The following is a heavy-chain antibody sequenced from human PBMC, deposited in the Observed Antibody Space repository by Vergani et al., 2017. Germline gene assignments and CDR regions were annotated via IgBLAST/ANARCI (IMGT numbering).Heavy chain of an antibody. Sequence: VQLQESGPGLVKPSGILSITCAVSCGSISSRKWWRWVREPPGKGLEWMGEIYHSWRTNYKPSLTSRVTLAVDKSKNRFSLKLSSVTAADTAVYYCATGIAAAVSFYYWSQGSLVSVSS. CDR1: CGSISSRKW. CDR2: IYHSWRT. D-gene: IGHD6-13*01. J-gene: IGHJ4*02. V-gene: IGHV4-4*02. CDR3: ATGIAAAVSFYY.